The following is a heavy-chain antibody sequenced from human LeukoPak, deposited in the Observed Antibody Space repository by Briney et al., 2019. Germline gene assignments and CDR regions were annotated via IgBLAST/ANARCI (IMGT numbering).Heavy chain of an antibody. CDR3: ARERGYYYDSSGYLKDSDAFDI. J-gene: IGHJ3*02. CDR1: GYTFTSYG. CDR2: IIPIFGTA. V-gene: IGHV1-69*06. Sequence: SVKVSCKASGYTFTSYGISWVRQAPGQGLEWMGGIIPIFGTANYAQKFQGRVTITADKSTSTAYMELSSLRSEDTAVYYCARERGYYYDSSGYLKDSDAFDIWGQGTMVTVSS. D-gene: IGHD3-22*01.